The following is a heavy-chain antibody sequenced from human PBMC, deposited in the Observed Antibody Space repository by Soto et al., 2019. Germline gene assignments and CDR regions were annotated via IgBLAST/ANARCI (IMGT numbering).Heavy chain of an antibody. CDR2: ISGSGGST. CDR3: AKSFTIFSTDFDY. D-gene: IGHD3-3*01. J-gene: IGHJ4*02. V-gene: IGHV3-23*01. CDR1: GXTFSSYA. Sequence: LRLSFAASGXTFSSYAMSWVRQAPGKGLEWVSAISGSGGSTYYADSVKGRFTISRDNSKNTLYLQMNSLRAEDTALYYCAKSFTIFSTDFDYWGQGTLVTVSS.